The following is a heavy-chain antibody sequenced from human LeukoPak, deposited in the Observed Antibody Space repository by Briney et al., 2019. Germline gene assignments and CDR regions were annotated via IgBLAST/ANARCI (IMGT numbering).Heavy chain of an antibody. V-gene: IGHV1-46*01. D-gene: IGHD6-13*01. J-gene: IGHJ4*02. CDR3: AREPGIAGRYYFDY. CDR2: INPSGGNT. Sequence: GASVKVSCKASGYTFTIYYMHWVRQAPGQGLEWMGIINPSGGNTSYAEKFQGRVTMTRDMSTSTVHMELSSLRSEDTAVYYCAREPGIAGRYYFDYWGQGTLVTVSS. CDR1: GYTFTIYY.